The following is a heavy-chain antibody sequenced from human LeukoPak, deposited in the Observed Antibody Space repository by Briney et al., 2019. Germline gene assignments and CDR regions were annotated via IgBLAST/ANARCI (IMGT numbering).Heavy chain of an antibody. D-gene: IGHD1-26*01. V-gene: IGHV3-23*01. CDR3: AKDDGGSYYIYYYYMDV. CDR2: ISGSGGST. CDR1: GFTFSSYG. Sequence: GGSLRLSCAASGFTFSSYGMSWGRQAPGKGLEWVSAISGSGGSTYYADTVKGRFTIPRDNSKNTLYLQMNSLRAEDTAVYYCAKDDGGSYYIYYYYMDVWGKGTTVTISS. J-gene: IGHJ6*03.